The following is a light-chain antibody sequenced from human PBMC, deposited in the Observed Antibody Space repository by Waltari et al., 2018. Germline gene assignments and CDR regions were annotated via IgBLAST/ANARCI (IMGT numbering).Light chain of an antibody. CDR2: TTS. V-gene: IGLV7-43*01. Sequence: QPVVTQEPSLTVSPGGTVTLTCASSTGAVTSGYYPNWFQQKPGQTPRALIVTTSNKHSWTAARFSGSLLGGKAALTLSGVQPEDEADDYCLLYYGGAQVFGGGTKLTVL. CDR3: LLYYGGAQV. CDR1: TGAVTSGYY. J-gene: IGLJ2*01.